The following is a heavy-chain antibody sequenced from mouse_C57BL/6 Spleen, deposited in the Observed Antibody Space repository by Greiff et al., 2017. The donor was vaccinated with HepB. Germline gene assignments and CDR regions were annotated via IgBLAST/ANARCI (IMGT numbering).Heavy chain of an antibody. Sequence: QVQLKQPGAELVKPGASVKLSCKASGYTFTSYWMQWVKQRPGQGLEWIGEIDPSDSYTNYNQKFKGKATLTVDTSSSTAYMQLSSLTSEDSAVYYCARPPLDYWGQGTSVTVSS. CDR1: GYTFTSYW. CDR3: ARPPLDY. V-gene: IGHV1-50*01. J-gene: IGHJ4*01. CDR2: IDPSDSYT.